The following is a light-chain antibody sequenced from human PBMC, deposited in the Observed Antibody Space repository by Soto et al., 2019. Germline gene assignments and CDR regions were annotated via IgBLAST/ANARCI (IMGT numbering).Light chain of an antibody. CDR1: QSVSSSY. V-gene: IGKV3-20*01. CDR3: QHYRTS. CDR2: GAS. Sequence: EIGLTQSPGTLSLSPGERATLSCRASQSVSSSYLAWYQQKPGQPPRLLIYGASSRATGIPDRFSGSGSATYFTLTITRLEPEDFAVYYCQHYRTSFGGGTKVEIK. J-gene: IGKJ4*01.